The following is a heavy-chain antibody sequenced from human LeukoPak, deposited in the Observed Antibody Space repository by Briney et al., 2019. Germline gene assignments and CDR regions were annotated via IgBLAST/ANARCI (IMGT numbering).Heavy chain of an antibody. CDR1: GGSFSGYY. CDR2: INHSGST. J-gene: IGHJ4*02. CDR3: ARARGQLWSSRTSPDFDY. V-gene: IGHV4-34*01. D-gene: IGHD5-18*01. Sequence: SETLSLTCAVYGGSFSGYYWSWIRQPPGKGLEWIGEINHSGSTNYNPSLKSRVTISVDTSKNQFSLKLSSVTAADSAVYYCARARGQLWSSRTSPDFDYWGQGTLVTVSS.